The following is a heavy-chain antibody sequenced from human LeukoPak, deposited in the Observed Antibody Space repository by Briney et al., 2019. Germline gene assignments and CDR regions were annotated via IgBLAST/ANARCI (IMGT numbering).Heavy chain of an antibody. V-gene: IGHV3-23*01. CDR1: GFTFSSYA. J-gene: IGHJ4*02. Sequence: GGSLRLSCAASGFTFSSYAMSWVRRAPGKGLEWVSAISGSGGSTYYADSVKGRFTISRDNSKNTLYLQMNSLRAEDTAVYYCAKWGEIVVVAATRYYFDYWGQGTLVTVSS. CDR3: AKWGEIVVVAATRYYFDY. CDR2: ISGSGGST. D-gene: IGHD2-15*01.